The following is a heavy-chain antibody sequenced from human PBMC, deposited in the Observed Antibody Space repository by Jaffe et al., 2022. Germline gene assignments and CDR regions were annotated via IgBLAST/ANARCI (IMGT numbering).Heavy chain of an antibody. CDR1: GFTFDDYA. J-gene: IGHJ4*02. V-gene: IGHV3-43D*04. CDR3: AKDRRGENTPDY. D-gene: IGHD2-21*01. CDR2: ISWDGGST. Sequence: EVQLVESGGVVVQPGGSLRLSCAASGFTFDDYAMHWVRQAPGKGLEWVSLISWDGGSTYYADSVKGRFTISRDNSKNSLYLQMNSLRAEDTALYYCAKDRRGENTPDYWGQGTLVTVSS.